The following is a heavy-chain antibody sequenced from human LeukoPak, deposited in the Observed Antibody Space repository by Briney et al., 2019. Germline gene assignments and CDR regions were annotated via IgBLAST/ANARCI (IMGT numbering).Heavy chain of an antibody. CDR2: IIPIFGTA. Sequence: ASVKVSCKASGSTFSSYAISWVRQAPGQGLEWMGGIIPIFGTANYAQKFQGRVTITADESTSTAYMELSSLRSEDTAVYYCARSSPGMTGYFFDYWGQGTLVTVSS. CDR3: ARSSPGMTGYFFDY. D-gene: IGHD3-9*01. V-gene: IGHV1-69*01. CDR1: GSTFSSYA. J-gene: IGHJ4*02.